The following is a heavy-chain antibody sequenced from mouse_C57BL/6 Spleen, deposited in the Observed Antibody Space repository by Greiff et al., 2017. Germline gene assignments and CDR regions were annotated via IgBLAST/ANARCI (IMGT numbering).Heavy chain of an antibody. D-gene: IGHD2-4*01. CDR2: IDPSDSST. CDR3: SRWVYDYSYYFDY. CDR1: GYTFTSYW. J-gene: IGHJ2*01. V-gene: IGHV1-69*01. Sequence: QVQLQQPGAELVMPGASVKLSCKASGYTFTSYWMHWVKQRPGQGLEWIGEIDPSDSSTNYNQKFKGKSTLTVDKSSSTSYMQLSSLTSEDSAVYYCSRWVYDYSYYFDYWGQGTTLTVSS.